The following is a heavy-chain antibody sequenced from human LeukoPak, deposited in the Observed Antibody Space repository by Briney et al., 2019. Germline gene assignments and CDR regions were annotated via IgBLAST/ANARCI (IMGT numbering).Heavy chain of an antibody. V-gene: IGHV4-4*02. J-gene: IGHJ3*02. CDR1: GGSISNENW. CDR3: ATPNYAFNI. Sequence: SGTLSLTCAVSGGSISNENWWSWVRQPPGKGLEWIGEIHYRGGTNYNPSLRSRVTISVDTSENQFSLKMTSVTAADTAVYYCATPNYAFNIWGQGTMVSVFS. CDR2: IHYRGGT. D-gene: IGHD2-15*01.